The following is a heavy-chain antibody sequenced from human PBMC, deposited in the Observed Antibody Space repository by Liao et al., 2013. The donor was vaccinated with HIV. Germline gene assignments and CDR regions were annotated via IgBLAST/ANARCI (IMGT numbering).Heavy chain of an antibody. CDR3: ARDLSNVRVVTTGGRYFDL. D-gene: IGHD3-22*01. V-gene: IGHV4-4*07. CDR2: IHTSGRN. CDR1: GDFISSYY. Sequence: QVQLQESGPGLVQPSETLSLTCTVSGDFISSYYWSWIRQPAGKGLEWLGRIHTSGRNNYNPSLKNRVTMSVDRSKTQFSLRLSSVTAADTAMYYCARDLSNVRVVTTGGRYFDLWGRGTLVTVSS. J-gene: IGHJ2*01.